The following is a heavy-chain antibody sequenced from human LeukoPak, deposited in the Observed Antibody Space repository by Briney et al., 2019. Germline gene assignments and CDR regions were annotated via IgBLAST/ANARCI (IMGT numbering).Heavy chain of an antibody. Sequence: TLSLTCTVSGASISSGGYYWTWIRPPAGKGLEWIGRIYTSGRTNYSPSLNSRVTISIDTSNNQFSLRLTSMTAADTAVYYCARREADYGGNSGIDYWGQGTLVTVSS. CDR1: GASISSGGYY. D-gene: IGHD4-23*01. CDR2: IYTSGRT. V-gene: IGHV4-61*02. CDR3: ARREADYGGNSGIDY. J-gene: IGHJ4*02.